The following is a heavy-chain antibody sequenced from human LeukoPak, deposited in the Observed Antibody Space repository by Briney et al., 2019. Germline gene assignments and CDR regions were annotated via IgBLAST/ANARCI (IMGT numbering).Heavy chain of an antibody. CDR2: INHSGST. D-gene: IGHD6-13*01. CDR3: AREGYSSSWYPSHDAFDI. V-gene: IGHV4-34*01. CDR1: GGSFSGYY. J-gene: IGHJ3*02. Sequence: SETLSLTCAVYGGSFSGYYWSWIRQPPGKGLERIGEINHSGSTNYNPSLKSRVTISVDTSKNQFSLKLSSVTAADTAVYYCAREGYSSSWYPSHDAFDIWGQGTMVTVSS.